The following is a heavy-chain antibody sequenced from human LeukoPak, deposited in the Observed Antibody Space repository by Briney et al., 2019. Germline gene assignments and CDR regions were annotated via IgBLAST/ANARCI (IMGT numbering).Heavy chain of an antibody. J-gene: IGHJ3*01. CDR2: VNPDSGGI. CDR3: ARAQNYHDRSGYSDDTFDV. V-gene: IGHV1-2*06. D-gene: IGHD3-22*01. CDR1: VGTFSSYA. Sequence: ASVKVSCKASVGTFSSYAISWLRQAPGQGLEWMGRVNPDSGGINYAQKFQGRVTMTRDTSINTAFVELRRLRSDDTATYYCARAQNYHDRSGYSDDTFDVWGHGTMITVSS.